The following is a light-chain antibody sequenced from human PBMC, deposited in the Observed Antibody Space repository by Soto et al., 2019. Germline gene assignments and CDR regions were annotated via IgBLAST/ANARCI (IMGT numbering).Light chain of an antibody. CDR2: DVS. V-gene: IGLV2-14*01. CDR1: SSDVGGYNY. Sequence: QSALTQPASVSGSPGQSITISCTGTSSDVGGYNYVSWYQQHPGKAPKLMIYDVSNRPSGVSNRFSGSKSGNTASLTISGLQAEDEDDYYYSSYTSSSTLPYVFGTGTKLTVL. J-gene: IGLJ1*01. CDR3: SSYTSSSTLPYV.